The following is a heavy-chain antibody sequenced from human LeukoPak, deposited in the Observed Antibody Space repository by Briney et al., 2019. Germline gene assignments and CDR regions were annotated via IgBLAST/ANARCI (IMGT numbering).Heavy chain of an antibody. V-gene: IGHV1-2*02. D-gene: IGHD3-22*01. CDR2: INPNSGGT. Sequence: ASVEVSCKASGYSFTGYYIHWVRQAPGQGLEWMGWINPNSGGTNYAQNFQGRVTMTRDTSISTAYMDLSRLRSDDTAVYYCASGFSSSYQYDISGSYFDYWGQGTLVTVSS. J-gene: IGHJ4*02. CDR3: ASGFSSSYQYDISGSYFDY. CDR1: GYSFTGYY.